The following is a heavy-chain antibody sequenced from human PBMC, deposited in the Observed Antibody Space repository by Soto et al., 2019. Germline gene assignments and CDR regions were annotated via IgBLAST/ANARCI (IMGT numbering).Heavy chain of an antibody. J-gene: IGHJ6*02. CDR2: ISASGGNT. Sequence: EVHLLESGGGLVQPGGSLRLSCAASGLTFSSYAMTWVRQAPGKGLEWVSGISASGGNTYYADSVKGRFTISRDNSKNMVFLQMNSLRAEDTAVYYCTNRPRYYDLDVWGQGTAVTVSS. CDR1: GLTFSSYA. CDR3: TNRPRYYDLDV. V-gene: IGHV3-23*01.